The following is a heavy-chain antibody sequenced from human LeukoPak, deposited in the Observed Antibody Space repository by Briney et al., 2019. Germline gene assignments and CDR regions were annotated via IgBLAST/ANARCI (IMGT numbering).Heavy chain of an antibody. J-gene: IGHJ3*02. D-gene: IGHD1-26*01. CDR2: ISGYNGNT. V-gene: IGHV1-18*01. CDR1: GDTFISYG. Sequence: GASVKVSCKASGDTFISYGISWVRQAPGQGLEWMGWISGYNGNTHYAQKLQDRVTMTTDTSTSTAYMELRSLRSDDTAVYYCAREPRELLGAFDIWGQGTMVTVSS. CDR3: AREPRELLGAFDI.